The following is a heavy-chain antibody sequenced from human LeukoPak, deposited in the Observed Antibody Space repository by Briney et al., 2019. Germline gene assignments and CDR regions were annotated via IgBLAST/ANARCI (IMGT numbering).Heavy chain of an antibody. CDR2: IIPIFGTA. Sequence: GASVKVSCKASGGTFSSYAISWVRQAPGQGLEWMGGIIPIFGTANYAQKFQGRVTITTGESTSTAYMELSSLRSEDTAVYYCARDGSSWEPFFDYWGQGTLVTVSS. J-gene: IGHJ4*02. CDR3: ARDGSSWEPFFDY. D-gene: IGHD6-13*01. V-gene: IGHV1-69*05. CDR1: GGTFSSYA.